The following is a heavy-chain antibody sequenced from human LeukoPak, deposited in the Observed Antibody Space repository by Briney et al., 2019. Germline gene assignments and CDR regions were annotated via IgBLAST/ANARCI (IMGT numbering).Heavy chain of an antibody. CDR1: GYIFINYG. J-gene: IGHJ5*02. CDR2: MSAYNGNT. D-gene: IGHD3-3*01. CDR3: ARDYDFWSGYDNWFDP. V-gene: IGHV1-18*01. Sequence: SVKVSCKASGYIFINYGISWVRQAPGQGLEWMGWMSAYNGNTNYTQKLQGRVTMTTDTSTSTAYMELRSLRSDDTAVYYCARDYDFWSGYDNWFDPWGQGTLVTVSS.